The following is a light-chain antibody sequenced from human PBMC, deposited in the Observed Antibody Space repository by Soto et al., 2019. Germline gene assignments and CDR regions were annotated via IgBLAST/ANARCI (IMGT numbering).Light chain of an antibody. CDR2: DAS. CDR1: QGISSA. CDR3: HQFNSYPQNT. V-gene: IGKV1-13*02. J-gene: IGKJ2*01. Sequence: AIQLTQSPSSLSASVGDRVTITCRASQGISSALAWYQQKPGKAPKLLIYDASSLESGVPSRFSGSGSGTDFTLTISSLQPEDFATYYCHQFNSYPQNTFGQGTKLEIK.